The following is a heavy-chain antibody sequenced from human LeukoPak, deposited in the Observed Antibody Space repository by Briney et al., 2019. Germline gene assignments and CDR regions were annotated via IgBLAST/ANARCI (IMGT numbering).Heavy chain of an antibody. CDR1: GYTFTGYY. Sequence: ASVEVSCKASGYTFTGYYLHWVRQAPGQGLEWMGWINPNGGGTNYAQKFQGRVTMTRDTSISTAYMELRSLRSDDTAVYYCARDYCSSTSCYALYYFDYWGQGTLVTVSS. D-gene: IGHD2-2*01. CDR3: ARDYCSSTSCYALYYFDY. V-gene: IGHV1-2*02. J-gene: IGHJ4*02. CDR2: INPNGGGT.